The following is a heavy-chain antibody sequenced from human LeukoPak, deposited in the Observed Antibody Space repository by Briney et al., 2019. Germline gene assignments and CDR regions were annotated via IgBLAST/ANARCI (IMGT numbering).Heavy chain of an antibody. CDR1: GYSSSRYS. J-gene: IGHJ3*01. D-gene: IGHD6-19*01. V-gene: IGHV5-51*01. CDR2: IYPGDSDT. Sequence: GESLKISCQGSGYSSSRYSIGWVRQMPGTGLACMGIIYPGDSDTRYSPSFQGHVTISADKSISTAYLQWSSLKASDTAMYFCARQAYSSGHDAFDFWGQGTMVTVSS. CDR3: ARQAYSSGHDAFDF.